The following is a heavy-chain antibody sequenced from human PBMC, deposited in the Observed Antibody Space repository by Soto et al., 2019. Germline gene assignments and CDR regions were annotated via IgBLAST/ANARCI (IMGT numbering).Heavy chain of an antibody. CDR1: GFTFDQYT. J-gene: IGHJ6*03. V-gene: IGHV3-9*01. CDR2: ITWHSGTI. D-gene: IGHD3-16*01. Sequence: EVQLVESGGGLVQPGRSLRLACAASGFTFDQYTMHWVRQAPGKGLEWVSSITWHSGTIGYADSVKGRFTISRDNAKNSLYLQMNSLRGEDTALYYRAKEMITFGDFNYYYMDVWGNGTTVTDSS. CDR3: AKEMITFGDFNYYYMDV.